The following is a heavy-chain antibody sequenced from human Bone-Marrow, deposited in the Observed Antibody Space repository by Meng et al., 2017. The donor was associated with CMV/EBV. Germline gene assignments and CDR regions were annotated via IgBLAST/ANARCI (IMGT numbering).Heavy chain of an antibody. Sequence: GGSLRLSCAASGFTFSNAWMSWVRQAPGKGLEWVAFIRYDGSNKYYADSVKGRFTISRDNSKNTLYLQMNSLRAEDTAVYYCANPASSSWPNWFDPWGQGPLVTVSS. J-gene: IGHJ5*02. CDR2: IRYDGSNK. V-gene: IGHV3-30*02. D-gene: IGHD6-13*01. CDR3: ANPASSSWPNWFDP. CDR1: GFTFSNAW.